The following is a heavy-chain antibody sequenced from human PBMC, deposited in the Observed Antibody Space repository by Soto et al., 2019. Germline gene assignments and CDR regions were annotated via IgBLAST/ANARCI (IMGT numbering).Heavy chain of an antibody. D-gene: IGHD3-22*01. CDR2: IYYSGST. CDR3: ARSKSPYYDSSGYYDYFDY. V-gene: IGHV4-30-4*01. J-gene: IGHJ4*02. CDR1: GGSISSGDHY. Sequence: SETLPLTCTVSGGSISSGDHYWSWIRQPPGKGLEWIGYIYYSGSTYYNPSLKSRVTISVDTSKNQFSLKLSSVTAADTAVYYCARSKSPYYDSSGYYDYFDYWGQGTLVTVSS.